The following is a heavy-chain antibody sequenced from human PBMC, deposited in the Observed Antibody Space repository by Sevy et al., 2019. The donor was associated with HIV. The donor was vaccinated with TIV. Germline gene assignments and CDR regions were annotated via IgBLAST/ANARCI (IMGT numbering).Heavy chain of an antibody. CDR1: GFTFSDHY. CDR2: TRNKADSYTK. V-gene: IGHV3-72*01. Sequence: GGSLRLSCAASGFTFSDHYMEWVRQAPGKGLEWVGRTRNKADSYTKEYAASVKGRFTISKDDCKTSLYLQMNSPKTKDTAVYDCATHAGIAAAGRVFDYWGQGSLVTVSS. D-gene: IGHD6-13*01. CDR3: ATHAGIAAAGRVFDY. J-gene: IGHJ4*02.